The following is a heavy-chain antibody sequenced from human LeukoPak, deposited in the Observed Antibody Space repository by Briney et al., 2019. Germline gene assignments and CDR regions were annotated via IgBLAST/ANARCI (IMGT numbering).Heavy chain of an antibody. J-gene: IGHJ1*01. D-gene: IGHD3-10*01. V-gene: IGHV3-30*18. CDR3: AKEHYDGPGSYLGY. Sequence: GGSLRLSCAASGFTFSSYGMHWVRQAPGKGLEWVAVVSYDGSNKVYADSVKGRFTISRDNSKNTLYLQMNSLRPEDTAAYHCAKEHYDGPGSYLGYWGQGPLVTVSS. CDR2: VSYDGSNK. CDR1: GFTFSSYG.